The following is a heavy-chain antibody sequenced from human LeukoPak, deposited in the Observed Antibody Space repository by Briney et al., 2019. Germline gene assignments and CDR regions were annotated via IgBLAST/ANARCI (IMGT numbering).Heavy chain of an antibody. Sequence: GRSLRLSCAASGFTFSSYAMHWVRQAPGKGLEWVAVISYDGSNKYYADSVKGRFTISRDNSKNTLYLQMNSLRAEDTAVYYCARAGIVGAITYYYYYYMDVWGKGTTVTVFS. CDR3: ARAGIVGAITYYYYYYMDV. V-gene: IGHV3-30*04. J-gene: IGHJ6*03. CDR1: GFTFSSYA. CDR2: ISYDGSNK. D-gene: IGHD1-26*01.